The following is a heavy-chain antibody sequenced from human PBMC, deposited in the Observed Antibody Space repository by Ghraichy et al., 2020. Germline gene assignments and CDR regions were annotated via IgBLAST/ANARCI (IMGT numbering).Heavy chain of an antibody. CDR1: GDSVSSDGAS. D-gene: IGHD1-1*01. J-gene: IGHJ4*02. CDR3: VRANYPFAH. CDR2: TYYRSKWFN. V-gene: IGHV6-1*01. Sequence: SQTLSLTCAISGDSVSSDGASWNWIRQSPSRGLEWLGRTYYRSKWFNEFSASVNSRITISPDTSKNQFSLQLSSVTPEDTAVYYCVRANYPFAHWCQGPLVTVSS.